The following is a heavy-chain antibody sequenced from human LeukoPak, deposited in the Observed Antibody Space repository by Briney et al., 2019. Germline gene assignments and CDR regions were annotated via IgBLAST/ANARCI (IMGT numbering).Heavy chain of an antibody. V-gene: IGHV4-34*01. Sequence: ETQDRTCAVYGGSFSGYYWSWIRQPPGKGLEWIGEINHSGSTNYNPSLKSRVTISVDKSKNQFSLKLSSVTAADTAVYYCAVGGVYLRGGAEAFHISGQGTMVTVSS. D-gene: IGHD3-10*01. CDR2: INHSGST. CDR1: GGSFSGYY. J-gene: IGHJ3*02. CDR3: AVGGVYLRGGAEAFHI.